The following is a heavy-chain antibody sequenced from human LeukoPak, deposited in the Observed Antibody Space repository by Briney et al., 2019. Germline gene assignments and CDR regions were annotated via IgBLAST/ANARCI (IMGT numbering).Heavy chain of an antibody. CDR2: ISAYNGNT. D-gene: IGHD6-6*01. Sequence: GASVKVSCKASGYTFTSYGISWVRQAPGQGLEWMGWISAYNGNTNYAQKLQGRVTMTTDTSTSTAYMELRSLRSEDTAVYYCARWGWSIAALPCCGYYYYYMDVWGKGTTVTVSS. CDR3: ARWGWSIAALPCCGYYYYYMDV. J-gene: IGHJ6*03. CDR1: GYTFTSYG. V-gene: IGHV1-18*01.